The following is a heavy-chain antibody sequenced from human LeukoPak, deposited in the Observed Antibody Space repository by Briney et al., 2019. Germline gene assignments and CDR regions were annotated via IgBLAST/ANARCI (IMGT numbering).Heavy chain of an antibody. Sequence: PGGSLRLSCAASGFTFSSYAMRWVRQAPGKGLEWVAVISYDGSNKYYADYVKGRFTISRDNSKNTLYLQMNTLRAEDTAVYYCAALDIVVVPAAVATPGDYWGQGTLVTVSS. J-gene: IGHJ4*02. CDR1: GFTFSSYA. V-gene: IGHV3-30*04. CDR3: AALDIVVVPAAVATPGDY. D-gene: IGHD2-2*01. CDR2: ISYDGSNK.